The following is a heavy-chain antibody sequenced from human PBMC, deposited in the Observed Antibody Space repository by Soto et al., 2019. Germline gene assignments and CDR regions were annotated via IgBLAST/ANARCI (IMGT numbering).Heavy chain of an antibody. V-gene: IGHV3-7*05. CDR1: GFTFSSYW. Sequence: GRSLRLSCAASGFTFSSYWMSWVRQAPGKGLEWVANIKQDGSEKYYVDSVKGRFTISRDNAKNSLYLQMNSLRAEDTAVYYCARDAPPTRRITIFGVVSWFDPWGQGTLVTVSS. CDR3: ARDAPPTRRITIFGVVSWFDP. CDR2: IKQDGSEK. J-gene: IGHJ5*02. D-gene: IGHD3-3*01.